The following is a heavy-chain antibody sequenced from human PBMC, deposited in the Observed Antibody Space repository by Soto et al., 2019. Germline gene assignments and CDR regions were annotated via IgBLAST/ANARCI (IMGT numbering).Heavy chain of an antibody. CDR3: VRGGIAGHWFDP. Sequence: QVQLQESGPGLVKPTQTLSLTCSVSRAFINSGGFYYSWIRQPPGKGLEWLGYIFHSGSTLYNRSLRGPLTLSADTSRNQLSLYLTSVTAADTAVYYCVRGGIAGHWFDPWGQGILVTVSS. CDR2: IFHSGST. D-gene: IGHD2-15*01. V-gene: IGHV4-31*01. CDR1: RAFINSGGFY. J-gene: IGHJ5*02.